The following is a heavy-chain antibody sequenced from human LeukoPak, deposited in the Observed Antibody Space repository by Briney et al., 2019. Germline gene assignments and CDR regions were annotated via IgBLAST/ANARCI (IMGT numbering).Heavy chain of an antibody. Sequence: SETLSLTCTVSGGSISSGSYYWSWIRQPAGKGLEWIGRIYTSGSTNYNPSLKSRVTISVDTSKNQFSLKLSSVTAADTAVYYCARGWAAGTNAFDIWGQGTMVTVSS. CDR3: ARGWAAGTNAFDI. CDR1: GGSISSGSYY. D-gene: IGHD3-10*01. J-gene: IGHJ3*02. CDR2: IYTSGST. V-gene: IGHV4-61*02.